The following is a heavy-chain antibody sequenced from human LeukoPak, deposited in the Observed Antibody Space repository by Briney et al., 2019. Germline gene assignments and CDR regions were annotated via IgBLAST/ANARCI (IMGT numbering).Heavy chain of an antibody. D-gene: IGHD1-26*01. CDR2: INWNSGSI. CDR3: ARGGGIVGASNRYYYYYMDV. J-gene: IGHJ6*03. Sequence: GGSLRLSCAASGFTFDDYAMHWVRQTPGRGLEWVSGINWNSGSIDYADSVKGRFTISRDNAKNSLYLQMNNLRAGDTALYYCARGGGIVGASNRYYYYYMDVWGKGTTVTISS. V-gene: IGHV3-9*01. CDR1: GFTFDDYA.